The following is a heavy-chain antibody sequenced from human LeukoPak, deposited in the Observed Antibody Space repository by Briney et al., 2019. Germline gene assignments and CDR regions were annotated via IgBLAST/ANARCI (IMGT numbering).Heavy chain of an antibody. J-gene: IGHJ4*02. CDR3: AKIPPDDTTSPTIDY. Sequence: GGSLRLSCAASGFTFSSYGMHWVRQAPGKGLEWVAFIWYDGSDKYYAESVKGRFTISRDNSKNTLYLQMTSLRAEDTAVYYCAKIPPDDTTSPTIDYWGQGTLVTVSS. V-gene: IGHV3-30*02. CDR1: GFTFSSYG. D-gene: IGHD5-24*01. CDR2: IWYDGSDK.